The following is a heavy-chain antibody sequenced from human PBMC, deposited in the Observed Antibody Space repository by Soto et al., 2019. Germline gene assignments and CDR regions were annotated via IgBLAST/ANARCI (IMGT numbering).Heavy chain of an antibody. J-gene: IGHJ6*02. D-gene: IGHD1-1*01. CDR1: GFTFSKAW. Sequence: EVQLVESGGGLVKPGGSLRLSCAASGFTFSKAWMSWVRQAPGKGLEWVGRIKSKTDGGTTDYIAPVKGRFTISRDDSKTTLYLQMNSLKTEATAVYYCTTEQRQLPDDWGQGTTVTVSS. V-gene: IGHV3-15*01. CDR2: IKSKTDGGTT. CDR3: TTEQRQLPDD.